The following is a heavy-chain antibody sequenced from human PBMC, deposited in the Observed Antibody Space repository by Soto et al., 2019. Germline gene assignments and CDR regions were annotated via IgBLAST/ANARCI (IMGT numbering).Heavy chain of an antibody. CDR2: ISSSGSTI. CDR3: AKDLSHDYGDYGEVDYFDY. V-gene: IGHV3-11*01. D-gene: IGHD4-17*01. CDR1: GFTFSYYY. J-gene: IGHJ4*02. Sequence: GGSQILSCSASGFTFSYYYMSCIRQAPGKGLEWVSYISSSGSTIYYADSVKGQFTISRDNAKNSLYLQMNSLRAEDTAVYYCAKDLSHDYGDYGEVDYFDYWGQGTLVTVSS.